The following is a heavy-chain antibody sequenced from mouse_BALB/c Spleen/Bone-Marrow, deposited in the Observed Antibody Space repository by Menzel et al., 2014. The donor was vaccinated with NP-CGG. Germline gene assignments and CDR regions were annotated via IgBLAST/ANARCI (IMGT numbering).Heavy chain of an antibody. CDR3: TRSDYYDYQAWFAY. V-gene: IGHV1S81*02. CDR1: GYTFTNYY. CDR2: INPSNGGS. J-gene: IGHJ3*01. Sequence: VQLQQSGAELVKPGASVKLSCETSGYTFTNYYIYWVKQRPGQGPEWIGEINPSNGGSNFNEKLKSKATLTVDKSSSTAYMQLSSLTSEDSAVYYCTRSDYYDYQAWFAYWGQGTLVTVSA. D-gene: IGHD2-4*01.